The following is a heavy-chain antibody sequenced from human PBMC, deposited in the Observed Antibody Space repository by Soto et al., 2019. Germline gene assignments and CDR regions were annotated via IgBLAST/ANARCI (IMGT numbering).Heavy chain of an antibody. V-gene: IGHV3-30*18. CDR2: ISYDGSNK. Sequence: QVQLVESGGGVVQPGRSLRLSCAASGFTFSSYGMHWVRQAPGKGLEWVAVISYDGSNKYYADSVKGRFTISRDNXXNRLYLQMNSLRAEDTAVYYCAKDQLHGDSHSLDYWGQGTLVTVSS. CDR1: GFTFSSYG. CDR3: AKDQLHGDSHSLDY. D-gene: IGHD2-21*02. J-gene: IGHJ4*02.